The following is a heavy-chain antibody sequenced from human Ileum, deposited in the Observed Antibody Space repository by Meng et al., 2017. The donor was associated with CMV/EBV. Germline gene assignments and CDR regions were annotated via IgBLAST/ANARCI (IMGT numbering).Heavy chain of an antibody. CDR2: ITSSGSTI. J-gene: IGHJ5*01. V-gene: IGHV3-48*03. CDR3: ARERGWFDP. Sequence: GESLKISCAASGFTLNYYEMNWVRQAPGKGLEWVSYITSSGSTIYNADSVKGRFTISRENAKNSLYLQMNSLRVEDTAVYYCARERGWFDPWGQGTLVTVSS. CDR1: GFTLNYYE.